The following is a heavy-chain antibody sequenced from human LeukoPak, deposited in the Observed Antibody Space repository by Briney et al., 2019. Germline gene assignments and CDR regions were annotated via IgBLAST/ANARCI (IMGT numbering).Heavy chain of an antibody. CDR3: ARDLIEGQSSGSRTIMGGY. D-gene: IGHD3-10*01. J-gene: IGHJ4*02. V-gene: IGHV3-30*03. CDR1: GFTFSSYG. CDR2: ISYDGSNK. Sequence: GGSLRLSCAASGFTFSSYGMHWVRQAPGKGLEWVAVISYDGSNKYYADSVKGRFTISRDNSKNTLFLQMNSLRAEDTAVYYCARDLIEGQSSGSRTIMGGYWGQGILVTVSS.